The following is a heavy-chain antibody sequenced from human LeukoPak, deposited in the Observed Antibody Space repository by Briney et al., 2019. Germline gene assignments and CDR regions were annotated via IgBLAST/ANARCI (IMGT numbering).Heavy chain of an antibody. Sequence: GGSLRLSCAASGFTVSSNYMSWVRQAPGKGLEWVSVIYSGGSTYYADSVKGRFTISRDNSKNTLYLQMNSLRAEDTAVYYCARDSGFKSYYYGMTSGAKGPRSPSP. CDR3: ARDSGFKSYYYGMTS. CDR1: GFTVSSNY. D-gene: IGHD1-26*01. J-gene: IGHJ6*02. CDR2: IYSGGST. V-gene: IGHV3-66*01.